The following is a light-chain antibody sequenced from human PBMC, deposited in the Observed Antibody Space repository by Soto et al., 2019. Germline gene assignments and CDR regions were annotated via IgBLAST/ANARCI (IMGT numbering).Light chain of an antibody. CDR1: QDISNC. Sequence: DIEMTQSPYSLSASVGDRVTITCQASQDISNCLNWYQQKPGKAPKLLIYDASNLQSGVPSRFSGSGSGTDFTLTISSLQPEDFATYYCQQTYSTPPTFGQGTKVDIK. CDR3: QQTYSTPPT. CDR2: DAS. V-gene: IGKV1-39*01. J-gene: IGKJ1*01.